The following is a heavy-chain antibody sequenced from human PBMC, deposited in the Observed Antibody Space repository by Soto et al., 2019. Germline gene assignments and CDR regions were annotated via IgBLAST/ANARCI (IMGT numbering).Heavy chain of an antibody. CDR3: TTVREGRSYDILTGYYNYYYYYGMDV. D-gene: IGHD3-9*01. CDR2: IKSKTDGGTT. J-gene: IGHJ6*02. CDR1: GFTFSNAW. V-gene: IGHV3-15*07. Sequence: GGSLRLSCAASGFTFSNAWMNWVRQAPGKGLEWVGRIKSKTDGGTTDYAAPVKGRFTISRDDSKNTLYLQMNSLKTEDTAVYYCTTVREGRSYDILTGYYNYYYYYGMDVWGQGTTVTVSS.